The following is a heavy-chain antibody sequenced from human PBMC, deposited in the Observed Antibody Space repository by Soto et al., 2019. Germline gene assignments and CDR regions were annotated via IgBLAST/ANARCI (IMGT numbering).Heavy chain of an antibody. CDR1: GFTFSSYS. D-gene: IGHD4-17*01. CDR3: ARELNYGLFDY. Sequence: EVQLVESGGGLVQPGGSLRLSCAASGFTFSSYSMNWVRQAPGKGLEWVSYISSSSSTIYYADSVKGRFTISRDNAKNSLYLQMNSLRAEDTVVYYCARELNYGLFDYWGQGTLVTVSS. J-gene: IGHJ4*02. V-gene: IGHV3-48*01. CDR2: ISSSSSTI.